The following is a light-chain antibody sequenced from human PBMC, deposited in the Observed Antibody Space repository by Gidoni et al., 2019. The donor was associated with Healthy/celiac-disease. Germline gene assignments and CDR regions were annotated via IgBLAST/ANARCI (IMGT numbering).Light chain of an antibody. Sequence: EIVMTQSPATLSVSPGERATLSCRASPSVSSNLAWYQQKPGQAPRLLIYGASTRATGIPARFSCSGSGTDFTLTISSLQSEDFAVYYCQQYNNWPLYTFGQGTKLEIK. V-gene: IGKV3-15*01. CDR3: QQYNNWPLYT. CDR1: PSVSSN. J-gene: IGKJ2*01. CDR2: GAS.